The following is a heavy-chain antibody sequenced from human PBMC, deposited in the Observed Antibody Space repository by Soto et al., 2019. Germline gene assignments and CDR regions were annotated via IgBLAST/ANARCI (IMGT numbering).Heavy chain of an antibody. Sequence: PGGSLRLSCAASGFTFSSYEMNWVRQAPGKGLEWVSYISSSGSTIYYADSVKGRFTISRDNAKNSLYLQMNSLRAEDTAVYYCARGGRSIEGWLDSFDPWGQGTLVTVSS. V-gene: IGHV3-48*03. J-gene: IGHJ5*02. D-gene: IGHD1-26*01. CDR2: ISSSGSTI. CDR1: GFTFSSYE. CDR3: ARGGRSIEGWLDSFDP.